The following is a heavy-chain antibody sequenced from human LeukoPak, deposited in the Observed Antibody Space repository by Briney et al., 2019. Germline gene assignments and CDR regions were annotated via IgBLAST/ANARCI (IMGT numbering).Heavy chain of an antibody. V-gene: IGHV3-11*01. J-gene: IGHJ4*02. CDR1: GFTFSDYY. Sequence: GGSLRLSCAASGFTFSDYYMSWIRQAPGKGLEWVAYITSSGDDIYYADSVKGRFTIPRDNAKNALFLRMSSLRVEDTATYYCASDIVATSRDFWGQGTLVSVSS. CDR3: ASDIVATSRDF. D-gene: IGHD5-12*01. CDR2: ITSSGDDI.